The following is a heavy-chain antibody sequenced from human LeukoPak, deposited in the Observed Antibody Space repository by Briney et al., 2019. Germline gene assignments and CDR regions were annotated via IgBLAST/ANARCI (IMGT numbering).Heavy chain of an antibody. Sequence: GGSLRLSCAASGLTFSSYAMSWVRQAPGKGLEWVSAISGSGGSTNYADSVKGRFTISRDNSKNTLYLQMNSLRAEDTAVYYCAKAGGAMEVFDYWGQGTLVTVSS. CDR2: ISGSGGST. J-gene: IGHJ4*02. D-gene: IGHD5-18*01. CDR1: GLTFSSYA. CDR3: AKAGGAMEVFDY. V-gene: IGHV3-23*01.